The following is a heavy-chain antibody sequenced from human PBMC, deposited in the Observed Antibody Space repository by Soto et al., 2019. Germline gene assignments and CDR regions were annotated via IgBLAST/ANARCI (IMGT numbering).Heavy chain of an antibody. CDR3: ARATTLFGVVLSD. Sequence: QVQLQESGPGLVKPSETLSLTCTVSGSSVSGYYWSWIRQPPGKGLEWIGYIFYSGSIKYNPSLKSRVTMSVDTSKNQLSLRLTSVTAADTAVYFCARATTLFGVVLSDWGQGSLVTVSS. D-gene: IGHD3-3*01. CDR1: GSSVSGYY. J-gene: IGHJ4*02. V-gene: IGHV4-59*08. CDR2: IFYSGSI.